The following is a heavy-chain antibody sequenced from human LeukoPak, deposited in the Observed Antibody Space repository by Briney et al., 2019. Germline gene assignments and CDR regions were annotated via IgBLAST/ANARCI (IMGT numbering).Heavy chain of an antibody. J-gene: IGHJ4*02. CDR3: ARDQLRYTKARYDYGDLYLDY. Sequence: GASVKVSCKASGYTFTSYGISWVRQAPGQGLEWGGWISAYNGNTNYAKKLQGRVTVTTDTSTSAAYMELRSLRSDDTAVYYCARDQLRYTKARYDYGDLYLDYWGQGNLVTVSS. D-gene: IGHD4-17*01. CDR1: GYTFTSYG. CDR2: ISAYNGNT. V-gene: IGHV1-18*04.